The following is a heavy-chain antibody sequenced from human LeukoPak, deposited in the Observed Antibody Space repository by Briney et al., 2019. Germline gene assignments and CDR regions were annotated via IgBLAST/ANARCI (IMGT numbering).Heavy chain of an antibody. V-gene: IGHV3-23*01. D-gene: IGHD6-13*01. J-gene: IGHJ4*02. Sequence: GGSLRLSCAASGFIFSSYAMSWVRQAPGKGLEWVSAISRSGGSTYHADSVKGRFTISRDNSKNTLFLQMNSLRADDTAVYYCATEIPYSSSWPLSYLDYWGQGTLVTVSS. CDR2: ISRSGGST. CDR3: ATEIPYSSSWPLSYLDY. CDR1: GFIFSSYA.